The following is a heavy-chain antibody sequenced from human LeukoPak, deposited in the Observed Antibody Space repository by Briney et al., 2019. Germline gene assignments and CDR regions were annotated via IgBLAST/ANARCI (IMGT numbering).Heavy chain of an antibody. CDR2: MNPNSGNT. J-gene: IGHJ4*02. CDR1: GYTFTSYD. Sequence: ASVKVSCKASGYTFTSYDINWVRQATGQGLEWVGWMNPNSGNTGYAQKLQGRVTMTTDTSTSTAYMELRSLRSDDTAVYYCARDYWYSGSSTISLGYWGQGTLVTVSS. D-gene: IGHD1-26*01. CDR3: ARDYWYSGSSTISLGY. V-gene: IGHV1-8*01.